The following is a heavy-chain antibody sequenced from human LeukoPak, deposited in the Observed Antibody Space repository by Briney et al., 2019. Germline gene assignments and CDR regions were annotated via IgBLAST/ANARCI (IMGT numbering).Heavy chain of an antibody. V-gene: IGHV3-23*01. CDR2: IGGSGGST. CDR1: RFTFSSYA. CDR3: YIPYYDTSAYKGY. D-gene: IGHD3-22*01. J-gene: IGHJ4*02. Sequence: PGGSLRLSCAASRFTFSSYAMSWVRQAPGKGLEWVSAIGGSGGSTYYADSVKGRFTISRDNSKNTLYLQMNSLRAEDTAVYYCYIPYYDTSAYKGYWGQGTLVTVSS.